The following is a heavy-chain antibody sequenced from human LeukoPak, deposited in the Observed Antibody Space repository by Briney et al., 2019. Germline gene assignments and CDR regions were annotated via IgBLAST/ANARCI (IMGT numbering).Heavy chain of an antibody. CDR3: AKWGDYDILTGYYVSDF. D-gene: IGHD3-9*01. J-gene: IGHJ4*02. CDR2: ISGSGDTT. V-gene: IGHV3-23*01. Sequence: GGSLRLSRAPSGFIFKNYAMSLVRQAPRKGREWLSAISGSGDTTYYADSVKGRFTISRDNSKNTLYVEMNTLRAEDTAVYYCAKWGDYDILTGYYVSDFWGQGTLVTVSS. CDR1: GFIFKNYA.